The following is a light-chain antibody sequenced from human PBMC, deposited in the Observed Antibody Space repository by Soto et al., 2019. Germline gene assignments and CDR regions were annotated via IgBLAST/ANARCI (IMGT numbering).Light chain of an antibody. CDR1: SIDVGGYNY. Sequence: QSVLTHAASVSGSPGQSITICCTGTSIDVGGYNYVSWYQQHPGKAPKLMIYDVSNRPSGVSNRFSGSKSGNTASLTISGLQAEDEADYCCSSYTSSSTLIFGGGTKVTVL. CDR3: SSYTSSSTLI. CDR2: DVS. V-gene: IGLV2-14*01. J-gene: IGLJ2*01.